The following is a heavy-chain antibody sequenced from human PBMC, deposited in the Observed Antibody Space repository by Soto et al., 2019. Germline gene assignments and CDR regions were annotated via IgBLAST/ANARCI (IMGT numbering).Heavy chain of an antibody. CDR1: GFTFSSYS. CDR2: FSTGGDGGTT. D-gene: IGHD3-10*01. V-gene: IGHV3-23*01. Sequence: GGSLRLSCAASGFTFSSYSMSWVRQAPGKGLEWVSGFSTGGDGGTTYYADSVKGRFTISRDNSKNTLFLQMNSLRAEDTAIYYCAKKVNSGPGSQFFDYWGQGTLVTVSS. J-gene: IGHJ4*02. CDR3: AKKVNSGPGSQFFDY.